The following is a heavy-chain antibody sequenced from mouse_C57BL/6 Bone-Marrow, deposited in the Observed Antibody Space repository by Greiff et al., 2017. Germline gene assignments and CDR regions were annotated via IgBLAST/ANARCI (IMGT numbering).Heavy chain of an antibody. CDR3: ARRCLDY. CDR2: ISSGGSYT. CDR1: GFTFSSYG. V-gene: IGHV5-6*02. J-gene: IGHJ2*01. Sequence: EVKLVEPGGDLVKPGGSLKLSCAASGFTFSSYGMSWVRQTPDKRLEWVATISSGGSYTYYPDSVKGRFTISRDNAKNTLYLQMSSLKSEDTAIYYCARRCLDYWGQGTTLTVSS.